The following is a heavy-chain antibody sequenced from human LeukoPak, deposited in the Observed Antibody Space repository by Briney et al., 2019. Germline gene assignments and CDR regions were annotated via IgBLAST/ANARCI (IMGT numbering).Heavy chain of an antibody. D-gene: IGHD5-18*01. Sequence: PGGSLRLSCAASGFTFSSNWMHWVRQVPGKGLVWVSRISSDGSTTTYADSVKGRFTISRDNAKNTLYLQINSLRAEDTAVYYCVRDGYSYGFMLAFDIWGLGTRVTVSS. V-gene: IGHV3-74*03. CDR2: ISSDGSTT. CDR3: VRDGYSYGFMLAFDI. CDR1: GFTFSSNW. J-gene: IGHJ3*02.